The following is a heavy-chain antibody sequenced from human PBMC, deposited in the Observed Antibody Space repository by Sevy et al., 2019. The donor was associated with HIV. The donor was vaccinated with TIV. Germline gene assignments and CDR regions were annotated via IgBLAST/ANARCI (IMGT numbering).Heavy chain of an antibody. CDR1: GLIFSDYY. J-gene: IGHJ4*02. Sequence: GGSLRLSCAASGLIFSDYYMGWVRQAPGKGLEWVADISSGNTYTNYADSVKGRFTISRDNAKKSLYLQMNTLRAEDTAVYYCARVRVIASSPYYFDYRGQGALVTVSS. V-gene: IGHV3-11*06. D-gene: IGHD2-21*01. CDR3: ARVRVIASSPYYFDY. CDR2: ISSGNTYT.